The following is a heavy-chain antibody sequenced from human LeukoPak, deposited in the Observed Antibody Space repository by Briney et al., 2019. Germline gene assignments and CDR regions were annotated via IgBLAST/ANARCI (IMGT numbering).Heavy chain of an antibody. CDR1: GFTFNSQE. V-gene: IGHV3-23*01. J-gene: IGHJ4*02. Sequence: GGCLRLSCAVSGFTFNSQEMSWVRQAPGKELEWGAVVSLDGEASDYTGSVKGRLTISRDNSKNKVYLEMNSLRAEDTAIYYCARELVTAERYFDYWGQRTPVTVSS. D-gene: IGHD2-21*02. CDR3: ARELVTAERYFDY. CDR2: VSLDGEAS.